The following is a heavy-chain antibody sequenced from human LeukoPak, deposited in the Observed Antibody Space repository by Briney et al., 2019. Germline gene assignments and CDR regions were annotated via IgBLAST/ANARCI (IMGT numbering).Heavy chain of an antibody. V-gene: IGHV4-38-2*01. CDR3: ARNPGSRPLDY. J-gene: IGHJ4*02. CDR1: GYSISSGYY. Sequence: PSETLSLTCAVSGYSISSGYYWAWIRQPPGQGLEWIGSMYHGGRTYYNPSLKSRVTISVDPSKNQFSLKLSSVTAADTAVYYCARNPGSRPLDYWGQGTLVTVSS. CDR2: MYHGGRT.